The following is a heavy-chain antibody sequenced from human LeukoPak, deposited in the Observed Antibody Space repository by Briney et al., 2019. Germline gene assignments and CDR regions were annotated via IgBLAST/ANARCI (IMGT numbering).Heavy chain of an antibody. J-gene: IGHJ4*02. D-gene: IGHD1-26*01. V-gene: IGHV4-4*07. CDR1: WLTQRKKSL. Sequence: PSETLRLSHSRSWLTQRKKSLLWLRQPAGKGLEWLGRMYNSGSTNYNPSLKSRVTMSVDTSKNKFSLNLTSVTAADRAPYTRMNALDHSISGAHDYCGQGTLVTVSS. CDR2: MYNSGST. CDR3: MNALDHSISGAHDY.